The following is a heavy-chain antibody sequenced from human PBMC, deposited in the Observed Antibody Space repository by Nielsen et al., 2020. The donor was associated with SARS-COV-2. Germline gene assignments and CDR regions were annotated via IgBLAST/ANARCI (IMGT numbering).Heavy chain of an antibody. Sequence: GGSLRLSCVASGFTFSKFAMSWVRQAPGKGLEWVSAISGSGSNTYYIDSVKGRFTISEDSSKNTVSLQMSSLRTEDTAVYYCARPLLWGTYPSAFDYWGQGTLVTVSS. D-gene: IGHD3-16*01. J-gene: IGHJ4*02. CDR1: GFTFSKFA. CDR2: ISGSGSNT. CDR3: ARPLLWGTYPSAFDY. V-gene: IGHV3-23*01.